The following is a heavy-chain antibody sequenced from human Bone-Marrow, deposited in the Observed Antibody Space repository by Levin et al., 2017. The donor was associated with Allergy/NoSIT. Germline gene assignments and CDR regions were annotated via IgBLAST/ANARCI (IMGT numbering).Heavy chain of an antibody. J-gene: IGHJ4*02. V-gene: IGHV3-23*01. Sequence: QSGGSLRLSCAASGFTFSSYAMSWVRQAPGKGLEWVSAISGSGGSTYYADSVKGRFTISRDNSKNTLYLQMNSLRAEDTAVYYCAKVSEQWLVLDYWGQGTLVTVSS. CDR3: AKVSEQWLVLDY. CDR2: ISGSGGST. CDR1: GFTFSSYA. D-gene: IGHD6-19*01.